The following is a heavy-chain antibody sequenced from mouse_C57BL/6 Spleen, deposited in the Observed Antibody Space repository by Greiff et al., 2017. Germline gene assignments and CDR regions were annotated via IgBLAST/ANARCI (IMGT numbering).Heavy chain of an antibody. D-gene: IGHD2-1*01. V-gene: IGHV1-62-2*01. J-gene: IGHJ2*01. Sequence: VQLKQSGAELVKPGASVKLSCKASGYTFTEYTIHWVKQRSGQGLEWIGWFYPGSGSIKYNEKFKDKATLTADKSSSTVYMELSRLTSEDSAVYFCARHEQGIYYGNYAFDYWGQGTTLTVSS. CDR3: ARHEQGIYYGNYAFDY. CDR1: GYTFTEYT. CDR2: FYPGSGSI.